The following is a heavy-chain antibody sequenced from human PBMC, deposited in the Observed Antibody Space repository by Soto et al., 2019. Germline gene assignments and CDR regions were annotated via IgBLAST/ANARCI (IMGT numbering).Heavy chain of an antibody. CDR3: ARQYGYGY. D-gene: IGHD5-18*01. Sequence: GGSLRLSCAASGFTFSIYWMSWVRQAPGKGLEWVANIKQDGSEKYYVDSVKGRFTISRDNAKNSLYLQMNSLRAEDTAVYYCARQYGYGYWGQGTLVTVSS. V-gene: IGHV3-7*01. CDR2: IKQDGSEK. CDR1: GFTFSIYW. J-gene: IGHJ4*02.